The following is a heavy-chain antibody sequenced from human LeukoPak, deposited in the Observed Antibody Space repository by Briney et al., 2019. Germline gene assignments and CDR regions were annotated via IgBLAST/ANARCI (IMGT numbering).Heavy chain of an antibody. J-gene: IGHJ4*02. CDR2: ISYDGSNK. V-gene: IGHV3-30*18. D-gene: IGHD3-22*01. CDR3: ANDPGGYRFRLSYYFDY. Sequence: GGSLRLSCAASGFTFSSYGMHWVRQAPGKGLEWVAVISYDGSNKYYADSVKGRFTISRDNSKNTLYLQMNSLRAEDTAVYYCANDPGGYRFRLSYYFDYWGQGTLVTVSS. CDR1: GFTFSSYG.